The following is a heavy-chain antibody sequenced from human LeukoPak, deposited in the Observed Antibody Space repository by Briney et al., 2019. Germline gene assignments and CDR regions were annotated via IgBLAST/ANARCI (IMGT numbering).Heavy chain of an antibody. Sequence: GGSLRLSCAASGFTFSTFAMSWVRQAPGKGLEWVSTISGSGASTYFADSVKGRFTISRDNSKNTLYLQMNSLRAEDTAVYYCAKDPEQLIGYCSGGTCSLRYWGQGTLVTVSS. CDR1: GFTFSTFA. D-gene: IGHD2-15*01. J-gene: IGHJ4*02. CDR2: ISGSGAST. CDR3: AKDPEQLIGYCSGGTCSLRY. V-gene: IGHV3-23*01.